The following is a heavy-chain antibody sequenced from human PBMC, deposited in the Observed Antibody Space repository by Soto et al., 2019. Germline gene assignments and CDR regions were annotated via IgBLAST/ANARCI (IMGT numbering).Heavy chain of an antibody. CDR1: GFTFSNYI. J-gene: IGHJ4*02. V-gene: IGHV3-30-3*01. Sequence: GGSLRLSCAASGFTFSNYIMHWVRQAPGKGLEWVAIILHDGNNKYYADSVKGRFTISRDNSKKTLYLQMNSLRTEDTAIYYCARDEEGGSYCDLGYWGQGTLGTVSS. CDR2: ILHDGNNK. CDR3: ARDEEGGSYCDLGY. D-gene: IGHD3-10*01.